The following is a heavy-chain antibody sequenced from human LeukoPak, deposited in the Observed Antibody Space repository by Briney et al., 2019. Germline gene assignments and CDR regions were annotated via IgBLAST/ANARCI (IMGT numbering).Heavy chain of an antibody. CDR1: GGTFSSYA. CDR3: ASRWFWSGYGPFGY. V-gene: IGHV1-18*01. Sequence: ASVKVSCKASGGTFSSYAISWVRQAPGQGLEWMGWISAYNGNTNYAQKLQGRVTMTTDTSTSTAYMELRSLRSEDTAVYYCASRWFWSGYGPFGYWGQGTLVTVSS. J-gene: IGHJ4*02. D-gene: IGHD3-3*01. CDR2: ISAYNGNT.